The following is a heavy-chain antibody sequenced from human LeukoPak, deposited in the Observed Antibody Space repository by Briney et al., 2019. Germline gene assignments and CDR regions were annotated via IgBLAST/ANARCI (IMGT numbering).Heavy chain of an antibody. J-gene: IGHJ3*02. CDR2: IYYSGST. CDR3: ARDPGRDAFDI. V-gene: IGHV4-31*03. CDR1: GGSISSGGYY. Sequence: PSETLSLTCTDSGGSISSGGYYWSWIRQHPGKGLEWIGYIYYSGSTYYNPSLKSRVTISVDTSKNQFSLKLSSVTAADTAVYYCARDPGRDAFDIWGQGTMVTVSS.